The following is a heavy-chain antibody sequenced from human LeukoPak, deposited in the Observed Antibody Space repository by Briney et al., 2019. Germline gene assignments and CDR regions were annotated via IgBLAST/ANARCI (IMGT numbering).Heavy chain of an antibody. J-gene: IGHJ6*03. CDR3: ARDLSLGRFYYYYMDV. CDR1: GYTFTGYY. V-gene: IGHV1-2*02. Sequence: GASVKVSCKASGYTFTGYYMHWVRQAPGQGLEWMGWINPNSGGTNYAQKFQGRVTMTRDTSISTAYMELSRLRSDDTAVYYCARDLSLGRFYYYYMDVWGKGTTVTISS. CDR2: INPNSGGT.